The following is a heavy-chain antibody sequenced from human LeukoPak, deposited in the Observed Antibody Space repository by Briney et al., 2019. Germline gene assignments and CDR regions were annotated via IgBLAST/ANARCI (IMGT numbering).Heavy chain of an antibody. CDR3: AKDGGGYCNNSSC. Sequence: TGGSLRLSCAASGFTFSSYSMNWVRQAPGKGLECVSAISDSGDKTDYADSVRGRFTIYRDNSKDTLYLQMNSLGAADTAVYYCAKDGGGYCNNSSCWGQGTLVTVSS. V-gene: IGHV3-23*01. D-gene: IGHD2-2*01. CDR1: GFTFSSYS. J-gene: IGHJ4*02. CDR2: ISDSGDKT.